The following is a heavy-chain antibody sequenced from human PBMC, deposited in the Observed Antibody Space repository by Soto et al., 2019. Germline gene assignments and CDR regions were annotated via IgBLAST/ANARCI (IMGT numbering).Heavy chain of an antibody. D-gene: IGHD2-2*01. Sequence: QVQLQESGPGLVRPSQTLSLTRTVSGGSITNGDYYWNWIRQHPGKGLEWIGYINYRGTTFYNPSLKSRVFISVETSKNQFSLNLSSVTAADTAVYFCARDAPGEAPYWGQGTLVTVSS. J-gene: IGHJ4*02. CDR2: INYRGTT. CDR3: ARDAPGEAPY. CDR1: GGSITNGDYY. V-gene: IGHV4-31*03.